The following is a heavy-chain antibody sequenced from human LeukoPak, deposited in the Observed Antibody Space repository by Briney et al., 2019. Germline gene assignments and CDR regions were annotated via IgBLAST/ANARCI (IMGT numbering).Heavy chain of an antibody. D-gene: IGHD4-17*01. V-gene: IGHV4-59*08. CDR3: ATPLRQNLFDP. J-gene: IGHJ5*02. Sequence: SETLSLTCTVSGVSISRDYWSWIRLPPGKGLQWIGYIYYSGSSNYNPSLKSRVTMSVDTSKNQFSLKLTSVTAADTAVYYCATPLRQNLFDPCGQGTLVTVSS. CDR1: GVSISRDY. CDR2: IYYSGSS.